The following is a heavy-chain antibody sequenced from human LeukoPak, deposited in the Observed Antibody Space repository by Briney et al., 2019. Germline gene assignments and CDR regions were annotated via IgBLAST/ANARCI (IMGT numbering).Heavy chain of an antibody. CDR2: ISTSGSGST. J-gene: IGHJ4*02. D-gene: IGHD6-13*01. V-gene: IGHV4-61*02. Sequence: SETLSLTCTVSGGSISSGLYYWHWIRQPAEKGLDWIGRISTSGSGSTNYNPSLKSRVTISVATSKNQFSLKLRSVTAADTAVYFCASSNWLRDANFDSWGQGTLVTVSS. CDR1: GGSISSGLYY. CDR3: ASSNWLRDANFDS.